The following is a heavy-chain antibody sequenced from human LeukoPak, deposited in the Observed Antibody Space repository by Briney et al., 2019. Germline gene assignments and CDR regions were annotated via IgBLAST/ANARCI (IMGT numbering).Heavy chain of an antibody. D-gene: IGHD3-9*01. CDR1: GGTFSSYA. J-gene: IGHJ4*02. Sequence: SVKVSCKASGGTFSSYAISWVRQAPGQGLEWMGRIIPIFGTANYAQKFQGRVTITADKSTSTAYMELSSLRSEDTAVYYCARSPGLGGCFDLLLDYWGQGTLVTVSS. V-gene: IGHV1-69*06. CDR3: ARSPGLGGCFDLLLDY. CDR2: IIPIFGTA.